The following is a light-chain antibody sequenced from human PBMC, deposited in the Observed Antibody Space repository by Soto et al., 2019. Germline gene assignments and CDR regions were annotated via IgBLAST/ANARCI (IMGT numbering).Light chain of an antibody. CDR2: EVT. Sequence: QSVLTQPASVSGSPGQSITISCTGTSSDVGGFSYVSWYQQHPGKAPKLMIYEVTNRPSGVSNRFSGAKSGNTASLTISGLQAEDEADYYCSSYTTSSTLDVLFGGGTKLTVL. J-gene: IGLJ2*01. V-gene: IGLV2-14*01. CDR3: SSYTTSSTLDVL. CDR1: SSDVGGFSY.